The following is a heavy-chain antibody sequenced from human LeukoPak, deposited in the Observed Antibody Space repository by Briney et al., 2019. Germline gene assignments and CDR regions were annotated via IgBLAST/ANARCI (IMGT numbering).Heavy chain of an antibody. J-gene: IGHJ5*02. D-gene: IGHD3-22*01. CDR2: IYYSGST. CDR1: GGSISSYY. CDR3: ARDYYDSSGYYNWFDP. Sequence: SETLSLTCSVSGGSISSYYWSWIRQPPGKGLEWIGYIYYSGSTNYNPSLKSRVTISVDTSKNQFSLKLSSVTAADTAVYYCARDYYDSSGYYNWFDPWGQGTLVTVSS. V-gene: IGHV4-59*01.